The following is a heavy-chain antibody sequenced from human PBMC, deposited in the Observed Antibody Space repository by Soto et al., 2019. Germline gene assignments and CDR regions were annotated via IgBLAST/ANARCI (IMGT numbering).Heavy chain of an antibody. J-gene: IGHJ6*02. CDR2: IWYDESNK. V-gene: IGHV3-33*01. CDR3: ASEYCSGGRCYYYGMDV. D-gene: IGHD2-15*01. Sequence: QVQLVESGGGVVQPGRSLRLSCAASGFTFSSYGMHWVRQAPGKGLEWVAVIWYDESNKYYADSVKGRFTISRDNSKNTLYLQMNSLRAEDTAVYYCASEYCSGGRCYYYGMDVWGQGTTVTVSS. CDR1: GFTFSSYG.